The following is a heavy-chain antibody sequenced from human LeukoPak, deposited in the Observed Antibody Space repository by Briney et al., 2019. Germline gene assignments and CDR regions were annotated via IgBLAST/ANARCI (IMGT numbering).Heavy chain of an antibody. D-gene: IGHD4-23*01. CDR2: IYYSGST. J-gene: IGHJ4*02. CDR3: ARDKIADYGGNFFDY. CDR1: GGSISSSSYY. V-gene: IGHV4-39*07. Sequence: PSETLSLTCTVSGGSISSSSYYWGWIRQPPGKGLEWIGSIYYSGSTYYNPSLKSRVTISVDTSKNQFSLKLSSVTAADTTVYYCARDKIADYGGNFFDYWGQGTLVTVSS.